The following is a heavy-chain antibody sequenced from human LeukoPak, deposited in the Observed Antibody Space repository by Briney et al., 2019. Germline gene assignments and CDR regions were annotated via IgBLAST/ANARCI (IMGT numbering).Heavy chain of an antibody. CDR3: AKDAGYGSGSYTAHFDY. D-gene: IGHD3-10*01. CDR1: GFTFDDYA. CDR2: ISWNSGSI. V-gene: IGHV3-9*01. J-gene: IGHJ4*02. Sequence: PGRSLRLSCAASGFTFDDYAMHWVRQAPGKGLEWVSGISWNSGSIDYADSVKGRFTISRDNAKNSLYLQMNSLRAEDTALYYCAKDAGYGSGSYTAHFDYWGQGTLVTVSS.